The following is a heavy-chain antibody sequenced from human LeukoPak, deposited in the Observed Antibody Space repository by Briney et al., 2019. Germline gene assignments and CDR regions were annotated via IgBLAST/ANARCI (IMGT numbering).Heavy chain of an antibody. CDR2: ISYDGSNK. CDR3: AKTGSERYYYYYGMDV. Sequence: GRSLRLSCAASGFTFSSYGMHWVRQAPGKGLEWVAVISYDGSNKYYADSVKGRFTISRDNSKNTLYLQMNSLRAEDTAVYYCAKTGSERYYYYYGMDVWGQGTTVTVSS. D-gene: IGHD1-14*01. J-gene: IGHJ6*02. V-gene: IGHV3-30*18. CDR1: GFTFSSYG.